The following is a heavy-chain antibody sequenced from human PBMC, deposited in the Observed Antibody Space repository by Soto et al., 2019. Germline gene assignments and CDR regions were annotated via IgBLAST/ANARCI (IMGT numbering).Heavy chain of an antibody. Sequence: PVGSLRLSCAASGFTFSSSAMSWVRQAPGKGLQWVSIISASGGTTYYADSVEGRFTISRDKSNNTLYLQMNSLRVEDTAIYYCATLYSSAWYFFDYSGQGTLVTVSS. D-gene: IGHD6-19*01. CDR2: ISASGGTT. J-gene: IGHJ4*02. CDR3: ATLYSSAWYFFDY. V-gene: IGHV3-23*01. CDR1: GFTFSSSA.